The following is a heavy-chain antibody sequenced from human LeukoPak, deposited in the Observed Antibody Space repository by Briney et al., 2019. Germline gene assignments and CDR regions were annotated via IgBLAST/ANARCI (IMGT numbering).Heavy chain of an antibody. J-gene: IGHJ3*02. CDR2: ISSSSSYI. CDR1: GFTFSSYS. Sequence: PGGSLRLSCAASGFTFSSYSMNWVRQAPGKGLEWVSSISSSSSYIYYADSVKGRFTISRDNAKNSLYLQMNSLRAEDTAVCYCARDESPREVTFDIWGQGTMVTVSS. CDR3: ARDESPREVTFDI. V-gene: IGHV3-21*01. D-gene: IGHD1-26*01.